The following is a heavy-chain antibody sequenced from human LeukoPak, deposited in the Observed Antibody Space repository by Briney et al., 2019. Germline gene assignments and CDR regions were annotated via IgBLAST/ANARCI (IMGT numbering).Heavy chain of an antibody. J-gene: IGHJ4*02. V-gene: IGHV4-59*01. CDR1: GGSISGWY. CDR3: ARETTLTGYSSGLGFNY. Sequence: ASETLSLTCAVSGGSISGWYWSWIRQPPGKGLEWIGHIYDSGTTNYNPSLKSRVTMSVDSSKNQFSLKLTSVTAADTAVYYCARETTLTGYSSGLGFNYWGQGTLVTVSS. CDR2: IYDSGTT. D-gene: IGHD6-19*01.